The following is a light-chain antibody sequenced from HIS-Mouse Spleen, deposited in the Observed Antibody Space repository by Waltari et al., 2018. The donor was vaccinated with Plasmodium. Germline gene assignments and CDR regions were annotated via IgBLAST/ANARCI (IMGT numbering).Light chain of an antibody. CDR2: DVS. Sequence: QSALTQPRSVSGSPGQSVTISCTGTRRDVGGYTYVSWYQPHPGKAPKLMIYDVSKRPSGVPDRFSGSKSGNTASLTISGLQAEDEADYYCCSYAGSYTYVFGTGTKVTVL. CDR3: CSYAGSYTYV. CDR1: RRDVGGYTY. J-gene: IGLJ1*01. V-gene: IGLV2-11*01.